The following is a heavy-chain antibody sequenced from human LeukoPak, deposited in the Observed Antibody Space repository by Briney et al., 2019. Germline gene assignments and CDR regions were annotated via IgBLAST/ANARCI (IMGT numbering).Heavy chain of an antibody. V-gene: IGHV3-11*01. J-gene: IGHJ4*02. CDR3: ARHYFHGSGRGGH. CDR1: GFTLSDYY. Sequence: AGGSLRLSCAASGFTLSDYYMSWIRQAPGKGLEWLSYICSSGRTIYYADSVKGRFTISRDNAKNSLYLQMNSLRVEDTAVYYCARHYFHGSGRGGHWGQGTLVTVSS. CDR2: ICSSGRTI. D-gene: IGHD2-15*01.